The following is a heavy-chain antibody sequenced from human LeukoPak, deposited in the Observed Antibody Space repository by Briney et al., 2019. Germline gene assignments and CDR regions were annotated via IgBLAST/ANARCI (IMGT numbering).Heavy chain of an antibody. CDR1: GNYW. CDR2: INSDGSWT. V-gene: IGHV3-74*01. CDR3: VSFYETY. Sequence: GSLRLSCAASGNYWMHWVRQAPGKGLVWVSHINSDGSWTSYADSVKGRFTISKDNAKNTVYLQMNNLRAEDTAVYYCVSFYETYWGRGTLVTVSS. D-gene: IGHD2-2*01. J-gene: IGHJ4*02.